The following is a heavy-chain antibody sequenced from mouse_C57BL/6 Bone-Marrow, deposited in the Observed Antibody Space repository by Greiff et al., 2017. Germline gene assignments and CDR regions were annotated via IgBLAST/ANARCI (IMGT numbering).Heavy chain of an antibody. J-gene: IGHJ4*01. CDR2: INPNYGTT. CDR3: ARSRLLPPYAMDY. V-gene: IGHV1-39*01. D-gene: IGHD2-3*01. CDR1: GYSFTDYN. Sequence: EVQLQESGPELVKPGASVKISCKASGYSFTDYNLNWVKQSNGKSLEWIGVINPNYGTTSYNQKFKGKATLTVDQSSSTAYMQLNSLTSEDSAVYYCARSRLLPPYAMDYWGQGTSVTVSS.